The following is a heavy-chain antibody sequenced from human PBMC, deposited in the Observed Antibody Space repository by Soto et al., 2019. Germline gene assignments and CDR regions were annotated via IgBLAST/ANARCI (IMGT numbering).Heavy chain of an antibody. CDR3: GWGGARDYYGMNL. J-gene: IGHJ6*02. D-gene: IGHD1-26*01. V-gene: IGHV3-21*01. CDR1: GFAFTTYT. CDR2: IGSGRDDI. Sequence: AGGSLRLSCAASGFAFTTYTMNWVRWTPGKGLEWVSSIGSGRDDIYYADSVKGRFTTSRDSAKLSLYLQMNSLRAEDTAVHYCGWGGARDYYGMNLWGQGTTVTVSS.